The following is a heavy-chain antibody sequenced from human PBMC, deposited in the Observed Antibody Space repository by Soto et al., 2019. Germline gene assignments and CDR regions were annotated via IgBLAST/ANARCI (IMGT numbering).Heavy chain of an antibody. CDR3: ARGSKDIVVVPAAVYWYFDL. D-gene: IGHD2-2*01. CDR1: GGSISSYY. V-gene: IGHV4-59*01. Sequence: QVQLQESGPGLVKPSETLSLTCTVSGGSISSYYWSWIRQPPGKGLEWIGYIYYSGSTNYNPSLKSLVTISVDTSKNQFSLKLSSVTAADTAVYYCARGSKDIVVVPAAVYWYFDLWGRGTLVTVSS. J-gene: IGHJ2*01. CDR2: IYYSGST.